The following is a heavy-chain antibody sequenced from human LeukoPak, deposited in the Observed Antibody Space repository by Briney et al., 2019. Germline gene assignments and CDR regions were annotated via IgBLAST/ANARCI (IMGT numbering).Heavy chain of an antibody. D-gene: IGHD3-22*01. J-gene: IGHJ4*02. CDR2: IVVGSGNA. V-gene: IGHV1-58*02. CDR3: AADPDYYYDTPAFAY. Sequence: SVRVSCKASGFTFTRSAIRWVRQARGQRLEWIGRIVVGSGNANYAQKFQERVTITRDMSTSTAYMELSSLRTEDTAVYYCAADPDYYYDTPAFAYWGQGTLVTVSS. CDR1: GFTFTRSA.